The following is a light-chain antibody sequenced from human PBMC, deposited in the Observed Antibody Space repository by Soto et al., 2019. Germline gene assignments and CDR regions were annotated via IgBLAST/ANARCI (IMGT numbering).Light chain of an antibody. CDR1: QSVSSSY. V-gene: IGKV3-20*01. Sequence: EIVLTQSPGTLSLTQGERATLSCRASQSVSSSYLAWYQQKLGQAPRLLIYGASSRATGIPDRFSGSGSGTDFTLTISRLEPEDFAVYYCQQYGSSPLLTFGGGTKVEIK. CDR2: GAS. J-gene: IGKJ4*01. CDR3: QQYGSSPLLT.